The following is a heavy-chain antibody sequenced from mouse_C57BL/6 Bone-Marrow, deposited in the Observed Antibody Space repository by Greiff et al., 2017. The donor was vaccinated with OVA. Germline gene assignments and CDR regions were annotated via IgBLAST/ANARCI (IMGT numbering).Heavy chain of an antibody. CDR3: ARDAGTAQATGAMDY. V-gene: IGHV7-1*01. Sequence: EVKLMESGGGLVQSGRSLRLSCATSGFTFSDFYMEWVRQAPGKGLEWIAASRNKANDYTTEYSASVKGRFIVSRDTSHSILYLQMNALRAEDTAIYYCARDAGTAQATGAMDYWGQGTSVTVSS. D-gene: IGHD3-2*02. CDR1: GFTFSDFY. CDR2: SRNKANDYTT. J-gene: IGHJ4*01.